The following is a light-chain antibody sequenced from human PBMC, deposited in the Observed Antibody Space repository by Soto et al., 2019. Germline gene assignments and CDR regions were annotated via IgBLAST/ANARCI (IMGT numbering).Light chain of an antibody. J-gene: IGKJ1*01. V-gene: IGKV3-20*01. CDR1: QSVSSSY. CDR3: QQYGSSPQT. Sequence: EIVLTQSPGTLSLSPGERATLSYRASQSVSSSYLAWYQQKPGQAPRLLIYGASSRANGIPDRFSGSGSGTDFTLTISRLEPEDFAVYYCQQYGSSPQTFGQGTKVEIK. CDR2: GAS.